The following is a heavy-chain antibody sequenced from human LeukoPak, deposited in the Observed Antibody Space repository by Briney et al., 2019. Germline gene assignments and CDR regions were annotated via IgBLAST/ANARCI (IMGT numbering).Heavy chain of an antibody. J-gene: IGHJ4*02. CDR2: IIPIFGAA. D-gene: IGHD3-10*01. Sequence: ASVKVSCTASGGTFSSYAISWVRQAPGQGLEWRGRIIPIFGAANYAQTFQGRVAITTDETTSTAYMELSSLRSEDTAVYYCAREVITMVRGVISPVASDYWGQGTLVTVSS. CDR3: AREVITMVRGVISPVASDY. CDR1: GGTFSSYA. V-gene: IGHV1-69*05.